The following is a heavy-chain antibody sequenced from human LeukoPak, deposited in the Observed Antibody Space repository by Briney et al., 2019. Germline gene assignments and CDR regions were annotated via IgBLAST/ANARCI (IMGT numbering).Heavy chain of an antibody. Sequence: PGGSLRLSCASSRFTFSSYGMHWVRQAPGKGLEWVAFIRYDGSNKYYADSVKGRFTISRDNSKNTLYLQMNSLRAEDTAVYYCAKGGLGCSSTSCFDYWGQGTLVTVSS. CDR1: RFTFSSYG. CDR3: AKGGLGCSSTSCFDY. V-gene: IGHV3-30*02. J-gene: IGHJ4*02. D-gene: IGHD2-2*01. CDR2: IRYDGSNK.